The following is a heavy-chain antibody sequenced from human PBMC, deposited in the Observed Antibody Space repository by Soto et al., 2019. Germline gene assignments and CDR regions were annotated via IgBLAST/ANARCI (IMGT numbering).Heavy chain of an antibody. CDR1: GGSINNYY. CDR3: ARQKLDVPAYFDY. CDR2: SYYSGRT. D-gene: IGHD1-1*01. V-gene: IGHV4-59*08. J-gene: IGHJ4*02. Sequence: PSETLSLTCTVSGGSINNYYWSWIRQPPGKGLEWIGYSYYSGRTSYNPSLMSRVTISLETSKSQISLRLSSVTAADTAIYYCARQKLDVPAYFDYWGQGTLVTVSS.